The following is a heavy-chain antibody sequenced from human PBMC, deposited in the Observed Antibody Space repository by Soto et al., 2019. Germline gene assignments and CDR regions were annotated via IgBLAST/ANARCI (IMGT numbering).Heavy chain of an antibody. CDR1: GGSFIGYY. CDR3: ARGNYDFWSGYLLYYYYGMDV. D-gene: IGHD3-3*01. CDR2: INHSGST. J-gene: IGHJ6*02. Sequence: SETLSLTCAVYGGSFIGYYWSWGRQPPGKGLEWIGEINHSGSTNYNPSLKSRVTISVDTSKNQFSLKLSSVTAADTAVYYCARGNYDFWSGYLLYYYYGMDVWGQGTTVTVSS. V-gene: IGHV4-34*01.